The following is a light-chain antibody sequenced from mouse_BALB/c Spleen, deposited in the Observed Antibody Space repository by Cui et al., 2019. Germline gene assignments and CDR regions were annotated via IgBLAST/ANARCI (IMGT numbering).Light chain of an antibody. Sequence: QLVLTQSPSIISASQGEEVTITCSGSSSVSYMHWFQQKPGTSPKLWIYSTSNLASGVPARFSGSGSGTSYSLTISRMEAEDAATYYCQQRSSYPLTFGAGTKLELK. J-gene: IGKJ5*01. V-gene: IGKV4-57*01. CDR3: QQRSSYPLT. CDR2: STS. CDR1: SSVSY.